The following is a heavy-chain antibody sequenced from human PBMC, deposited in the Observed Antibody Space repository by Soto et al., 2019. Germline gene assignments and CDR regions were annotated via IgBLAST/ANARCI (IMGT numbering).Heavy chain of an antibody. CDR3: ARVRRANWSDVLNYYYGMDV. J-gene: IGHJ6*02. CDR1: GYSFTSYW. V-gene: IGHV5-51*01. Sequence: PGESLKISCKGSGYSFTSYWIGWVRQMPGKGREWLGIIYPGDSDTRYSPSFQGQVTISADKSISTAYLQWSSLKASDTAMYYCARVRRANWSDVLNYYYGMDVWGQGTTVTVSS. CDR2: IYPGDSDT. D-gene: IGHD1-1*01.